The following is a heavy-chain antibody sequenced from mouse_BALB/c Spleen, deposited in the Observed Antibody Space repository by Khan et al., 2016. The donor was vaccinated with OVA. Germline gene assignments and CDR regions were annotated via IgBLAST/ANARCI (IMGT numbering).Heavy chain of an antibody. CDR1: GYTFTNYG. Sequence: QLQLVQSGPELQKPGETVKISCKASGYTFTNYGINWVKQAPGKGLQWMVWINTYTGEPTYNGDFKGRFAFSLETSASPAYLQINKRKEEDRATYCWARGASNWYLDVWGAETTVTVAS. CDR3: ARGASNWYLDV. V-gene: IGHV9-1*02. CDR2: INTYTGEP. J-gene: IGHJ1*01.